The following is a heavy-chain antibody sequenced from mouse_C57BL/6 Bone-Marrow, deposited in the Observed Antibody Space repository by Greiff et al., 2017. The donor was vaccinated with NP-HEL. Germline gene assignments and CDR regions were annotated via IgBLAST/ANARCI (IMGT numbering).Heavy chain of an antibody. Sequence: EVKLVESGGDLVKPGGSLKLSCAASGFTFSSYGMSWVRQTPDKRLEWVATISSGGSYTYYPDSVKGRFTISRDNAKNTLYLQMSSLKSEDTAMYYCARRGIYYDPGTWFAYWGQGTLVTVSA. CDR2: ISSGGSYT. D-gene: IGHD2-4*01. J-gene: IGHJ3*01. CDR1: GFTFSSYG. CDR3: ARRGIYYDPGTWFAY. V-gene: IGHV5-6*02.